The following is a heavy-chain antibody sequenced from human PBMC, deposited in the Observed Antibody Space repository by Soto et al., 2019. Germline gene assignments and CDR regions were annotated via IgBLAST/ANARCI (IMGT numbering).Heavy chain of an antibody. Sequence: QLQLQESGPGLVKPSETLSLTCTVSGGSISSSSYYWGWIRQPPGKGLEWIGSIYYSGSTYYNPSLKSRVTISVDTSKNQFSLKLSSVTAADTAVYYCARQWDSYGYDFRWYFDLWGRGTLVTVSS. D-gene: IGHD5-18*01. CDR2: IYYSGST. CDR3: ARQWDSYGYDFRWYFDL. J-gene: IGHJ2*01. V-gene: IGHV4-39*01. CDR1: GGSISSSSYY.